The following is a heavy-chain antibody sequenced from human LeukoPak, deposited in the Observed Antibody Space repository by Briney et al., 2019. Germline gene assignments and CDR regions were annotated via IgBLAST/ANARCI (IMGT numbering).Heavy chain of an antibody. D-gene: IGHD3-10*01. CDR2: VLYCGNT. J-gene: IGHJ5*02. V-gene: IGHV4-59*12. CDR1: GGSLSILL. Sequence: EALSLTRTLPGGSLSILLWSWLPPPPGKGLEWGVYVLYCGNTNYTPSLKSRVTISVDTPKNQVSLRLSAVTAADTAVYYCARESLGPSRSGSSNIWFDPWGQGTLVTVSS. CDR3: ARESLGPSRSGSSNIWFDP.